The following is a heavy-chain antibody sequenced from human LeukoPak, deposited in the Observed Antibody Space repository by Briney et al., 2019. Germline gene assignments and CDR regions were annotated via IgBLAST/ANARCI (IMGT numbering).Heavy chain of an antibody. CDR2: IQYDGSNK. V-gene: IGHV3-30*02. D-gene: IGHD1-26*01. CDR3: ATEGIVGGGVHFDY. J-gene: IGHJ4*02. CDR1: GFTFSSYG. Sequence: PGGSLRLSCAASGFTFSSYGMHWVRQAPGKGLEWVTFIQYDGSNKYYADSVKGRFTISRDNSKNSLYLQMNSLRVEDTAVYYCATEGIVGGGVHFDYWGQGTLVTVSS.